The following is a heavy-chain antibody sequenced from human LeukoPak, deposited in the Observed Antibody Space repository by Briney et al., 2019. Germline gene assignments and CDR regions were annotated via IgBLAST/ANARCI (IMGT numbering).Heavy chain of an antibody. CDR3: AREYSSPLEFQHYFDL. CDR2: IYHKGDT. D-gene: IGHD3-22*01. Sequence: SETLSLTYSVSGASMNSHYWSWIRQPPGKGLEWIGYIYHKGDTSYNPSLHSRVTLSVDTSKSQFSLKLRSVTAADSAIYYCAREYSSPLEFQHYFDLWGQGIAVTVSS. J-gene: IGHJ4*02. V-gene: IGHV4-59*11. CDR1: GASMNSHY.